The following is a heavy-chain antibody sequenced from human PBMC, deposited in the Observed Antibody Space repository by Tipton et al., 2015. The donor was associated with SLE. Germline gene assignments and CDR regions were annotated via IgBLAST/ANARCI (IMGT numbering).Heavy chain of an antibody. D-gene: IGHD6-19*01. V-gene: IGHV4-61*02. CDR1: GGSISSSPYY. CDR3: ARGAGGYVDV. CDR2: IYSSGST. Sequence: TLSLTCIVSGGSISSSPYYWAWIRQPAGKGLEWIGRIYSSGSTDYNPSLKSRVTMSVDTSRNQFSLKLSSVTAADTAVYYCARGAGGYVDVWGKGTTVTVSS. J-gene: IGHJ6*03.